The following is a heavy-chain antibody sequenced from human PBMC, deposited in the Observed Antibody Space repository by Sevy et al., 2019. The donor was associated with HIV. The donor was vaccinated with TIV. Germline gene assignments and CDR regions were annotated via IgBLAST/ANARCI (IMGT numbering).Heavy chain of an antibody. CDR2: LSFGGDEI. V-gene: IGHV3-23*01. D-gene: IGHD2-2*01. CDR1: GFTFSKYS. Sequence: GGSLRLSCAASGFTFSKYSMSWVRQPPGKGLEWVSTLSFGGDEINYEDSVKGRFTISRVNSKISVYLQMNNLRPEDTAVYYCGREGCSRPLDYWGQGTLVTVSS. J-gene: IGHJ4*02. CDR3: GREGCSRPLDY.